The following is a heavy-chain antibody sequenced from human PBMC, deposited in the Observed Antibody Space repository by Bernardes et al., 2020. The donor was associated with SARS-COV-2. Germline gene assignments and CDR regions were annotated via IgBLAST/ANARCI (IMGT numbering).Heavy chain of an antibody. CDR1: GDSLSTYY. Sequence: SETLSLTCSVSGDSLSTYYWTWIRLPPGKGLEWIGYISYTGSTNYNPSLKSRLPISADTSKNLFSLKLKSVTAADTAVYYCARDGPGGDKRNWYFDLWGRGTLVTVSS. D-gene: IGHD4-17*01. V-gene: IGHV4-59*01. CDR3: ARDGPGGDKRNWYFDL. J-gene: IGHJ2*01. CDR2: ISYTGST.